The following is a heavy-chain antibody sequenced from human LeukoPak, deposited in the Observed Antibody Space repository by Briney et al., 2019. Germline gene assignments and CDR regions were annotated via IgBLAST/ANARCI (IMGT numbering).Heavy chain of an antibody. CDR2: ISGSGGST. V-gene: IGHV3-23*01. D-gene: IGHD2-2*02. CDR1: GFTLSSLA. Sequence: GGSLRLSCAASGFTLSSLAMHWVRQAPGKGLEWVSAISGSGGSTYYADSVKGRFTISRDNSKNTLYLQMNSLRAEDTAVYYCAKGPSIVVVPAAIRGDAFDIWGQGTMVTVSS. CDR3: AKGPSIVVVPAAIRGDAFDI. J-gene: IGHJ3*02.